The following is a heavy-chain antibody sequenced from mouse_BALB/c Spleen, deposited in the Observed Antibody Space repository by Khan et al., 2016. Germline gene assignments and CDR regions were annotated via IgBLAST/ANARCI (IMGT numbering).Heavy chain of an antibody. D-gene: IGHD1-1*01. Sequence: QVQLKESGPDLVAPSQSLSITCTVSGFSLISYGVHWVRQPPGKGLEWLVVIWSDGSTTYNSALKSRLSISKDNSKSQVFLKMNSLQTDDTTMYYCARHGGTTMDYWGQGTSVTVSS. CDR1: GFSLISYG. CDR2: IWSDGST. CDR3: ARHGGTTMDY. J-gene: IGHJ4*01. V-gene: IGHV2-6-2*01.